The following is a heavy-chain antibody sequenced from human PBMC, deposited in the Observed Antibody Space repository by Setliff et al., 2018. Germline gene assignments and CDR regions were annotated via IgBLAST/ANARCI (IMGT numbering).Heavy chain of an antibody. CDR2: INPNSGGT. CDR3: AREYYYDSHAFDI. V-gene: IGHV1-2*04. CDR1: GGTFSSYA. J-gene: IGHJ3*02. Sequence: ASVKVSCKASGGTFSSYAISWVRQAPGQGLEWMGCINPNSGGTNYAQKFQGWVTMTRDTSISTAYMELSRLRSDDTAVYYCAREYYYDSHAFDIWGQGTMVTVSS. D-gene: IGHD3-22*01.